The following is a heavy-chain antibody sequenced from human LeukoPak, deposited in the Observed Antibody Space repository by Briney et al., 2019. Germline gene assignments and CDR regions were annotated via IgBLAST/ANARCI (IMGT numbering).Heavy chain of an antibody. D-gene: IGHD4-17*01. Sequence: QSGGSLRLSRAASGFTFDDYAMHWVRQAPGKGLEWVSGISWNSGSIGYADSVKGRFTISRDNAKNTLYLQMNSLRAEDTAVYYCARPGDYVYYYYYGMDVWGQGTTVTVSS. J-gene: IGHJ6*02. CDR2: ISWNSGSI. V-gene: IGHV3-9*01. CDR1: GFTFDDYA. CDR3: ARPGDYVYYYYYGMDV.